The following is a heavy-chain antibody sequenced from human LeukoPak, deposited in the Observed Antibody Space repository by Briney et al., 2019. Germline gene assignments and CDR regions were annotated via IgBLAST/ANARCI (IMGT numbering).Heavy chain of an antibody. V-gene: IGHV3-7*05. CDR3: ARRPRVADRYCSGGSCYIDAFDI. J-gene: IGHJ3*02. CDR1: GFTFSSYW. Sequence: GGSLRLSCAASGFTFSSYWMSWVRQAPGKGLEWVANIKQDGSEKYYVDSVKGRFTISRDNAKNSLYLQMNSLRAEDTAVYYCARRPRVADRYCSGGSCYIDAFDIWGQGTMVTVSS. D-gene: IGHD2-15*01. CDR2: IKQDGSEK.